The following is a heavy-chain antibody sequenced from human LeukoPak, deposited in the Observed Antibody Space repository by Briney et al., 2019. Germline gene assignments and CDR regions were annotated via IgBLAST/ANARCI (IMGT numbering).Heavy chain of an antibody. CDR3: AREQYCSGGSCYESIWFDP. CDR2: IYYSGST. CDR1: GGSISSGGYY. Sequence: PSQTLSLTCTVSGGSISSGGYYWSWIRQHPGKGLEWIGYIYYSGSTYYNPSLKSRVTISVDTSKNQFSLKLSSVTAADTAVYYCAREQYCSGGSCYESIWFDPWGQGTLVTVSS. D-gene: IGHD2-15*01. J-gene: IGHJ5*02. V-gene: IGHV4-31*03.